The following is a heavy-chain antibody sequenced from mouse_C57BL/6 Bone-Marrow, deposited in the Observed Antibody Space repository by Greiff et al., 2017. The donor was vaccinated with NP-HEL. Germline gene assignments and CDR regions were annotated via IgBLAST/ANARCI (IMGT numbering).Heavy chain of an antibody. CDR2: INYDGSST. CDR3: AREGGLRRRTYAMDY. D-gene: IGHD2-4*01. Sequence: EVKVVESEGGLVQPGSSMKLSCTASGFTFSDYSMAWVRQVPEKGLEWVANINYDGSSTYYLDSLKSRFIISRDNAKNILYLRMSSLKSEDTATYYCAREGGLRRRTYAMDYWGQGTSVTVSS. V-gene: IGHV5-16*01. J-gene: IGHJ4*01. CDR1: GFTFSDYS.